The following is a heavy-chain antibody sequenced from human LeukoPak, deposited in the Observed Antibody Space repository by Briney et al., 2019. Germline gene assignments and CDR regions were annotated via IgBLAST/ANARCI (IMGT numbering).Heavy chain of an antibody. D-gene: IGHD5-18*01. J-gene: IGHJ4*02. V-gene: IGHV4-59*01. CDR1: GGSLSSYY. Sequence: SETLSLTCTVSGGSLSSYYWSWIRQPPGKGLEWIGYIYYSGSTNYNPSLKSRVTISVDTSKNQFSLKLSSVTAADTAVYYCARVRYSYGPYYFDYWGQGTLVTVSS. CDR2: IYYSGST. CDR3: ARVRYSYGPYYFDY.